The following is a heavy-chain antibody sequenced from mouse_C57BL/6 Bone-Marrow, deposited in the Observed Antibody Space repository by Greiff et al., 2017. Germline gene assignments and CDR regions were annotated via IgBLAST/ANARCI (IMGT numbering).Heavy chain of an antibody. CDR2: ILPSIGST. J-gene: IGHJ4*01. V-gene: IGHV15-2*01. Sequence: VQLQQSGSELRSPGSSVKLSCKAFDSDVFPIAYMSWVRQNPGHGFEWIGGILPSIGSTIYGEKFEDKATLDADTLSTTAYVELNSLTAEFSAFYYCAKGHDYHYAVGYLGQGTSVTVSS. CDR3: AKGHDYHYAVGY. CDR1: DSDVFPIAY. D-gene: IGHD2-4*01.